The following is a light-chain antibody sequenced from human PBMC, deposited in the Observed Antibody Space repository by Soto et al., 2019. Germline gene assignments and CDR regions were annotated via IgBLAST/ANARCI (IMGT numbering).Light chain of an antibody. CDR1: SSNIGAGFG. CDR2: VNT. CDR3: QSYDRSLSGWV. V-gene: IGLV1-40*01. Sequence: QSVLTQPPSVSGAPGQTITISCTGSSSNIGAGFGVHWYQQLPGAAPKLVIFVNTNRPSGVPDRFSGSKSGTSASLAITGLQAEDEADYYCQSYDRSLSGWVFGTGTKLTVL. J-gene: IGLJ3*02.